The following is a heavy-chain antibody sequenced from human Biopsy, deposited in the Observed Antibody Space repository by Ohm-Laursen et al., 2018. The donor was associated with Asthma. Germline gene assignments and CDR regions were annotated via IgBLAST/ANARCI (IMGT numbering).Heavy chain of an antibody. CDR1: GFVFRGHA. V-gene: IGHV3-30*18. CDR3: AKRRGYSDLTDFDH. J-gene: IGHJ4*02. Sequence: SLRLSCTASGFVFRGHAMHWVRQAPGKGLEWVAVVSYDGGVVRYADSMKGRFTISRDNAKSTLYLQMNRLRNDDTAVYFCAKRRGYSDLTDFDHWGQGTLVTVSS. CDR2: VSYDGGVV. D-gene: IGHD3-3*01.